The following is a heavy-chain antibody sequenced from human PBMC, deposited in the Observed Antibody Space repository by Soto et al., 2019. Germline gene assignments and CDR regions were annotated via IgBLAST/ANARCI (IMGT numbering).Heavy chain of an antibody. D-gene: IGHD2-15*01. V-gene: IGHV4-61*08. Sequence: PSETLSLTCTVSGGSISSGGYYWSWIRQHPGKGLEWIGYIYYSGSTNYNPSLKSRVTMSVDTSKNQFSLKLTSVTAADTAVYYCTRSKDIVVVVANLDAFDIWGQGTMVTVSS. CDR3: TRSKDIVVVVANLDAFDI. CDR2: IYYSGST. CDR1: GGSISSGGYY. J-gene: IGHJ3*02.